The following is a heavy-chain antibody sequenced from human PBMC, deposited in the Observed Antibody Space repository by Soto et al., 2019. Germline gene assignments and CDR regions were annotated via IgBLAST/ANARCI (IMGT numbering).Heavy chain of an antibody. CDR2: DYYRGSA. CDR3: VRHAPYRSGWSKQTDY. Sequence: QLQLQESGPGLVKPSETLSLTCTVSGASISSITFYWGWIRQPPGKGLEWIGTDYYRGSAYYNPSVKSRIALCGDTSKNQFPLKRTSVPGADSGRYCGVRHAPYRSGWSKQTDYWGQGTLVAVSS. CDR1: GASISSITFY. D-gene: IGHD6-19*01. J-gene: IGHJ4*02. V-gene: IGHV4-39*01.